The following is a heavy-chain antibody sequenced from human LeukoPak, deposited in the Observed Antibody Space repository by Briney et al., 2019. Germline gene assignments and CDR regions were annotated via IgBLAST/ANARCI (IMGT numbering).Heavy chain of an antibody. V-gene: IGHV1-18*01. Sequence: GASVKVSCKASGYTFTSYGISWVRQAPGQGLEWMGWISAYNGNTNYAQKLQGRVTMTTDTSTSTAYMELRSLRSDDTAVYYCARRPLLDYDILTGYAYRYWGQGTLVTVSS. D-gene: IGHD3-9*01. CDR3: ARRPLLDYDILTGYAYRY. CDR1: GYTFTSYG. CDR2: ISAYNGNT. J-gene: IGHJ4*02.